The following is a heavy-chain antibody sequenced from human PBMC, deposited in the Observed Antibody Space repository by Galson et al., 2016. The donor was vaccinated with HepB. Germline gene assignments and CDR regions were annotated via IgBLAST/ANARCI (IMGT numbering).Heavy chain of an antibody. CDR2: IGAYNGNT. D-gene: IGHD1-26*01. V-gene: IGHV1-18*01. CDR3: AAHSGTNSWGRKALDY. J-gene: IGHJ4*02. Sequence: QGLEWMGWIGAYNGNTHSAQKFQDRVTLTRNTFTATVYLELRSLRLDDTAVYYCAAHSGTNSWGRKALDYWGQGTLITVSS.